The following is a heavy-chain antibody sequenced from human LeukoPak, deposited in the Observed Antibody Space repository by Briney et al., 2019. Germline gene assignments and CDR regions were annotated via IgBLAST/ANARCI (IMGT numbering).Heavy chain of an antibody. J-gene: IGHJ5*02. CDR2: IYTSGST. D-gene: IGHD6-13*01. CDR1: GGSISSYY. CDR3: ARVASGGAAAGNWFDP. V-gene: IGHV4-4*07. Sequence: SETLSLTCTVSGGSISSYYWSWIRQPAGKGLEWIGRIYTSGSTNYNPSLTSRVTMSVDTSNNQFSLQLSSVTAADTAVYYCARVASGGAAAGNWFDPWGQGTLVTVSS.